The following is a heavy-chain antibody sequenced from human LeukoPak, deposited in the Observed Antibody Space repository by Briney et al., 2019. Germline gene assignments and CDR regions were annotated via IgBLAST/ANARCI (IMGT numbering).Heavy chain of an antibody. V-gene: IGHV3-66*02. Sequence: GGSLRLSCAASGLIVSSNPMTWVRQPPGKGLEWVSIIYSGGSTYFADSLQGRMSFSRDNSKNTLYLQMNSLRPDDTAVYYCARVLRGGNPGYAFDIWGQGTMVTVSS. CDR3: ARVLRGGNPGYAFDI. J-gene: IGHJ3*02. CDR1: GLIVSSNP. CDR2: IYSGGST. D-gene: IGHD4-23*01.